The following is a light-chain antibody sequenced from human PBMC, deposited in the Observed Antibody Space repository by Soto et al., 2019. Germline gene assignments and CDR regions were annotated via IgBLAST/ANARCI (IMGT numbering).Light chain of an antibody. CDR2: LNSDGSH. CDR3: QTWGTGISV. Sequence: QLVLTQSPSASASLGAAVKLTCTLSSGHSSYAIAWHQQQPEKGPRYLMKLNSDGSHSKGDGIPDRFSGSSSGAERYLTIPRLQSEDEADYYCQTWGTGISVFGGGNQLTVL. J-gene: IGLJ7*01. V-gene: IGLV4-69*01. CDR1: SGHSSYA.